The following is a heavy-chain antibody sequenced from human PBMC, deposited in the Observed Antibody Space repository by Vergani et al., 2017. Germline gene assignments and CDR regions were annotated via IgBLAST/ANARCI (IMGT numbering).Heavy chain of an antibody. CDR2: ISYDGTQK. Sequence: QVHLVESGGGVVQPGRSLRLSCVVSGFTSSYYGMHWVRQAPGKGLEWVAVISYDGTQKYYADSVKGRFTISRDNSKNTLYLQMNSLRAEDTAVYYCLGDGSYYYGMDVWGQGTTVTVSS. J-gene: IGHJ6*02. D-gene: IGHD3-16*01. CDR3: LGDGSYYYGMDV. V-gene: IGHV3-30*03. CDR1: GFTSSYYG.